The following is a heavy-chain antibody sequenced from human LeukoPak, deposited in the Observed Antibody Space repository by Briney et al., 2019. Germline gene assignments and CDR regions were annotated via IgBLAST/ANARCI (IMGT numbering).Heavy chain of an antibody. CDR2: IYYSGST. V-gene: IGHV4-59*12. CDR1: GGSISSYY. D-gene: IGHD5-24*01. CDR3: AREDLEMATTWYFDY. Sequence: PSETLSLTCTVSGGSISSYYWSWIRQPPGKGLEWIGYIYYSGSTNYNPSLKSRVTISVDTSKNQFSLKLSSVTAADTAVYYWAREDLEMATTWYFDYWGQGTLVTVSS. J-gene: IGHJ4*02.